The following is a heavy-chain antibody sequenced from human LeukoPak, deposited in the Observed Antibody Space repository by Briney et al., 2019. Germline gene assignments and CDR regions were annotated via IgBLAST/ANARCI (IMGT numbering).Heavy chain of an antibody. J-gene: IGHJ4*02. D-gene: IGHD6-19*01. CDR3: ARRSGWYLFDY. V-gene: IGHV3-48*04. CDR2: ISSSSSTI. CDR1: GFTFSSYS. Sequence: GGSLRLSCAASGFTFSSYSMNWVRQAPGKGLEWVSYISSSSSTIYYADSVKGRFTISRDNAKNSLYLQMNSLRAEDTAVYYCARRSGWYLFDYWGQGTLVTVSS.